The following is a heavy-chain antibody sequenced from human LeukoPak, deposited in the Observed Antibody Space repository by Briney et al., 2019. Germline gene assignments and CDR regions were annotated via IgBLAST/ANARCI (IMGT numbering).Heavy chain of an antibody. Sequence: ASVKVSCKTSGFTFTIYDINWVRQATGQGHEWMGWMNGNSGDTGYAQKFQGRVTMTRNTSISTAYMELSNLRSEDTAVYYCVRGRFIAGAGDWGQGTPVTVPS. CDR3: VRGRFIAGAGD. CDR1: GFTFTIYD. D-gene: IGHD1-26*01. J-gene: IGHJ1*01. V-gene: IGHV1-8*01. CDR2: MNGNSGDT.